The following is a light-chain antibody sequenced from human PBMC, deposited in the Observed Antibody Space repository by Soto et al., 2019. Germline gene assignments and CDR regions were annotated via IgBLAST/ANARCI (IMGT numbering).Light chain of an antibody. Sequence: QSALTQPPSASGSPGQSVAISCTGTSRDVGASDYVSWYQQHSGKAPKLLLYEVNKRPSGVPDRFSGSKSGNTASLTVSALQADDEADYYCLSHSGSSNVLGTGNKVTVL. CDR3: LSHSGSSNV. V-gene: IGLV2-8*01. J-gene: IGLJ1*01. CDR2: EVN. CDR1: SRDVGASDY.